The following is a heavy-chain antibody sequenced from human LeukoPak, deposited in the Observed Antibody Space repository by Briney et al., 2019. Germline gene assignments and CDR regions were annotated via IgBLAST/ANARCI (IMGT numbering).Heavy chain of an antibody. CDR1: GFTFSSYA. D-gene: IGHD5-18*01. J-gene: IGHJ3*02. Sequence: PGGSLRLSCAASGFTFSSYAMHWVRQAPGKGLEWVAAISYDGSNKYSEDSVKGRFTISRDNSKNTLYLQMNSLRADDTAVYYCAGVDAAMPDAFDIWGQGTTVTVSS. CDR2: ISYDGSNK. CDR3: AGVDAAMPDAFDI. V-gene: IGHV3-30*04.